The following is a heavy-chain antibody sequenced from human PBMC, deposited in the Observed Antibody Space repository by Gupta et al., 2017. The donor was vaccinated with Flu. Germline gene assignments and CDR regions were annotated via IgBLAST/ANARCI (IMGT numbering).Heavy chain of an antibody. CDR2: ISPAGNDV. CDR1: GFTFRSYS. V-gene: IGHV3-21*04. Sequence: DSGGGLVKVGGSLRLSCEASGFTFRSYSMHWVRQAPGKGLEWVSCISPAGNDVQYADSVKGRFTISRDNAKDALYLEMSSLRADDTAVYYCARXHXWAPHHXPTAIGYDYHMDVWGTGTTVNVSS. D-gene: IGHD2-21*02. J-gene: IGHJ6*04. CDR3: ARXHXWAPHHXPTAIGYDYHMDV.